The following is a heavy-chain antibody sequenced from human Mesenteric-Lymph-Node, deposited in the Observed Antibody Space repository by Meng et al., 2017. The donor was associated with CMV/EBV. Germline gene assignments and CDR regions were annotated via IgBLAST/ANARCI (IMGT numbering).Heavy chain of an antibody. Sequence: GGSLRLSCAASGFTFSSYSMNWVRQAPGKGLEWVSSISSSSSYIYYADSVKGRFTISRDNAKNSLYLQMNSLRDEDTAVYYCAGVQPPAYVSGSYSPFYYWGQGTLVTVSS. V-gene: IGHV3-21*01. CDR3: AGVQPPAYVSGSYSPFYY. CDR2: ISSSSSYI. D-gene: IGHD3-10*01. CDR1: GFTFSSYS. J-gene: IGHJ4*02.